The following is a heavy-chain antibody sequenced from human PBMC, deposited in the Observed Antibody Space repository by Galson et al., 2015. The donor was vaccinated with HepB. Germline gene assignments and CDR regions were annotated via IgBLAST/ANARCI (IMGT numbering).Heavy chain of an antibody. J-gene: IGHJ4*02. D-gene: IGHD3-16*01. CDR3: ARDPGWGSSPDY. Sequence: CAISGDSVSSHIAAWNWIRQSPSRGLEWLGRTYYRSKWYNDYAPFVKSRMTIDSDTSKNQFSLQLKSVTPEDTAVYYCARDPGWGSSPDYWGQGTLVTVSS. CDR2: TYYRSKWYN. V-gene: IGHV6-1*01. CDR1: GDSVSSHIAA.